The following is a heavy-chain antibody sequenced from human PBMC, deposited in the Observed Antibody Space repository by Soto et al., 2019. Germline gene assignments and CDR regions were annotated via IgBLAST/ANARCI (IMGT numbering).Heavy chain of an antibody. D-gene: IGHD3-22*01. CDR3: ARDQRTLTSGYYPLSGPKTD. V-gene: IGHV3-20*04. J-gene: IGHJ4*02. Sequence: GGSLRLSCAASGFTFDDYGMSWVRQAPGKGLEWVSGINWNGGSTGYADSVKGRFTISRDNAKNSLYLQMNSLRAEDTALYYCARDQRTLTSGYYPLSGPKTDWGQGTLVTVSS. CDR2: INWNGGST. CDR1: GFTFDDYG.